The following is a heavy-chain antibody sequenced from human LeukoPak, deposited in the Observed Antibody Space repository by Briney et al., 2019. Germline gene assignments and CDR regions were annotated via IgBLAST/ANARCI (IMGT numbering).Heavy chain of an antibody. J-gene: IGHJ5*02. Sequence: GGSLRLSCAASGFTFSSYSMTWVRQAPGKGLEWVSSINSGSDYILYADSVKGRFTISRDNAKNSLYLQMSSLRAEDAAVYYCARDQFGKGNWFDPWGQGTLVTVSS. V-gene: IGHV3-21*01. D-gene: IGHD3-10*01. CDR3: ARDQFGKGNWFDP. CDR1: GFTFSSYS. CDR2: INSGSDYI.